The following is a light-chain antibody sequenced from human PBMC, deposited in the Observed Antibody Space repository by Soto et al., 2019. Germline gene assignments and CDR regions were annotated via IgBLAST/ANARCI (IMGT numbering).Light chain of an antibody. CDR2: GAS. Sequence: EIVMTQSPATLSVSPGERATLSCRASQSVSSNLAWYQQKPGQAPTLLIYGASTRATGIPARFSGSGSVTEFTLTISSLQSEDFAVYYCYQYNNWPPYTFGQGTKLEIK. J-gene: IGKJ2*01. V-gene: IGKV3-15*01. CDR1: QSVSSN. CDR3: YQYNNWPPYT.